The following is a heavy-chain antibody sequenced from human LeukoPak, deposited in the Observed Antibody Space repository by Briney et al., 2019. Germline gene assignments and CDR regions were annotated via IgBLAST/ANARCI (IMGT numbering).Heavy chain of an antibody. V-gene: IGHV1-69*11. CDR3: AREKSGYSYGRHFDY. J-gene: IGHJ4*02. CDR1: GGTFSSYA. Sequence: SVKVSCKASGGTFSSYAISWVRQAPGQGLEWMGIINPSGGSTSYAQKFQGRVTITADESTSTAYMELSSLRSEDTAVYYCAREKSGYSYGRHFDYWGQGTLVTVSS. CDR2: INPSGGST. D-gene: IGHD5-18*01.